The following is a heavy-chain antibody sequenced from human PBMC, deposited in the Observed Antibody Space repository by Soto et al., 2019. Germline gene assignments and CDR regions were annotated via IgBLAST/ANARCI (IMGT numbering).Heavy chain of an antibody. J-gene: IGHJ3*02. Sequence: RQSPGKGLEWIGEINHRGRINYNPSLKSRVTISVDTSKNQFSLKLSSVSAADTAVYYCARDGGSGAFLDSWAQGTMVTVSS. D-gene: IGHD2-15*01. V-gene: IGHV4-34*01. CDR3: ARDGGSGAFLDS. CDR2: INHRGRI.